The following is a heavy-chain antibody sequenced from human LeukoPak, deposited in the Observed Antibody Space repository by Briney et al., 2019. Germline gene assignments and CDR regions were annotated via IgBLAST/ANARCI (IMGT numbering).Heavy chain of an antibody. J-gene: IGHJ4*02. CDR1: GFTVSSNY. CDR2: IYSGGST. Sequence: GGCLRLSCAASGFTVSSNYMSWVRQAPGKGLEWVSVIYSGGSTYYADSVKGRFTISRDNSKNTLYLQMNSLRAEDTAVYYCARVEGGYSYGYLDYWGQGTLVTVSS. D-gene: IGHD5-18*01. V-gene: IGHV3-53*01. CDR3: ARVEGGYSYGYLDY.